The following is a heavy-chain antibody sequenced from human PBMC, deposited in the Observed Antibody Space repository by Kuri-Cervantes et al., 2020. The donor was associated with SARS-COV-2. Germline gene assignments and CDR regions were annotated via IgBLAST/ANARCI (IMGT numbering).Heavy chain of an antibody. CDR1: GFTFSSYG. CDR2: IWYDGSNK. Sequence: GESLKISCAASGFTFSSYGMHWVRQAPGKGLEWVAVIWYDGSNKYYADSVKGRFTISRDNSKNTLYLQMNSLRAEDTAVYYCARAPRLPQWTNNWFDPWGQGTLVTVSS. CDR3: ARAPRLPQWTNNWFDP. V-gene: IGHV3-33*01. D-gene: IGHD6-19*01. J-gene: IGHJ5*02.